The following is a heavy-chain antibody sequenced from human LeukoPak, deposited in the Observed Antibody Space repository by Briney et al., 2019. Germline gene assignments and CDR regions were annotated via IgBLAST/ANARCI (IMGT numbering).Heavy chain of an antibody. CDR2: IYYSGST. J-gene: IGHJ6*02. Sequence: NPSETLSLTCTVSGGSISSYYWSWIRQPPGKGLEWIGYIYYSGSTNYNPSLKSRVTISVDTSKNQFSLKLSSATAADTAVYYCARDFRIAATYYYGMDVWGQGTTVTVSS. D-gene: IGHD6-13*01. CDR1: GGSISSYY. V-gene: IGHV4-59*01. CDR3: ARDFRIAATYYYGMDV.